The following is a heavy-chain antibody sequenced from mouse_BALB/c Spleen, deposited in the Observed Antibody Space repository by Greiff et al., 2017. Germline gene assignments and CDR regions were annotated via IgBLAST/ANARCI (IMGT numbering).Heavy chain of an antibody. J-gene: IGHJ2*01. CDR3: ARQGGNYDYFDY. D-gene: IGHD2-1*01. V-gene: IGHV5-6*01. Sequence: EVQRVESGGGLVKPGGSLKLSCAASGFTFSSYAMSWVRQTPEKRLEWVASISSGGSTYYPDSVKGRFTISRDNAKNTLYLQMSSLKSEDTAMYYCARQGGNYDYFDYWGQGTTLTVSS. CDR1: GFTFSSYA. CDR2: ISSGGST.